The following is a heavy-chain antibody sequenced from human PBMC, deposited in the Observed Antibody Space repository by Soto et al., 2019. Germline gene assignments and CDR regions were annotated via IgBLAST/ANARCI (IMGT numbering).Heavy chain of an antibody. CDR3: ARGELGYCSGGSCYSCDY. Sequence: QVQLVQSGAEVKKPGASVKVSCKASGYTFTSYDINWVRQATGQGLEWMGWMNPNSGNTGYAQKFQGRVTMTRNTSISTAYMELSSLRSEDTAVYYWARGELGYCSGGSCYSCDYWGQGTLVTVSS. CDR2: MNPNSGNT. V-gene: IGHV1-8*01. CDR1: GYTFTSYD. D-gene: IGHD2-15*01. J-gene: IGHJ4*02.